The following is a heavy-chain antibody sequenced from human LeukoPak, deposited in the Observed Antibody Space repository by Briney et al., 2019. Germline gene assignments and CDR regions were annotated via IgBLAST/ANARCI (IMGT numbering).Heavy chain of an antibody. CDR1: GYTFTTYV. J-gene: IGHJ4*02. CDR3: ARVQDRGERGNLFDY. V-gene: IGHV1-3*01. Sequence: ASVKVSCKASGYTFTTYVMHWVCQAPAQRLEWMGWINPGNGNTKYSQKYQGRVTFTRDTSASTVYMELSSLRSEDTAVYYCARVQDRGERGNLFDYWGQGTLVTVSS. CDR2: INPGNGNT. D-gene: IGHD3-10*01.